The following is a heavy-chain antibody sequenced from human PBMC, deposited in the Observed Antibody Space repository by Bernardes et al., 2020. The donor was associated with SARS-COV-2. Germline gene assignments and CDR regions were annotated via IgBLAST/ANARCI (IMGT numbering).Heavy chain of an antibody. Sequence: TLSPTFTVSGGSISIYYWSWIRQPPGKGLEWIGYIYYSGSTNYNPSLKSRVTISVDTSKNQFSLKLSSVTAADTAVYYCARDDTRAVVVVAATAGYFDYWGQGTLVTVSS. J-gene: IGHJ4*02. CDR3: ARDDTRAVVVVAATAGYFDY. V-gene: IGHV4-59*12. D-gene: IGHD2-15*01. CDR2: IYYSGST. CDR1: GGSISIYY.